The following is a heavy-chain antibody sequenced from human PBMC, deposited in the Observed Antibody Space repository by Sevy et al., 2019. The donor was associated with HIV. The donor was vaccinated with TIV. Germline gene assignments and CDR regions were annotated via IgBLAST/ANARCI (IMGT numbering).Heavy chain of an antibody. V-gene: IGHV3-33*01. D-gene: IGHD5-18*01. Sequence: GGSLRLSCAASGFTFSSDGMHWVHQAPGKGLEWVAVIWYDGSNKYYADSVKGRFTISRDNSKNTLYLQMNSLRAEDTAVYYCARDPGTAMVTPTPYYWGQGTLVTVSS. CDR3: ARDPGTAMVTPTPYY. CDR2: IWYDGSNK. CDR1: GFTFSSDG. J-gene: IGHJ4*02.